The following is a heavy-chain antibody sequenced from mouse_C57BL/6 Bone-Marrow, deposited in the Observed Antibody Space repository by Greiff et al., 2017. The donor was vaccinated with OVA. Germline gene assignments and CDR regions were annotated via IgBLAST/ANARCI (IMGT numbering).Heavy chain of an antibody. CDR2: SRNKANDYTT. V-gene: IGHV7-1*01. D-gene: IGHD1-1*01. CDR3: ATSYGSSPYWYFDV. Sequence: EVMLVESGGGLVQSGRSLRLSCATSGFTFSDFYMEWVRQAPGKGLEWIAASRNKANDYTTEYSASVKGRFIVSRDTSQSILYLQMNALRAEDTAIYYCATSYGSSPYWYFDVWGTGTTVTVSS. CDR1: GFTFSDFY. J-gene: IGHJ1*03.